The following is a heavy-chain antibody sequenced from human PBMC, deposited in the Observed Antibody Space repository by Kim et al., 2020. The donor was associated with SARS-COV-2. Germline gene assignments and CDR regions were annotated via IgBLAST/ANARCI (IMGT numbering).Heavy chain of an antibody. J-gene: IGHJ4*02. Sequence: SETLSLTCAVSGASMRSTTYYWGWVRQPPGKGLEWIGSMLYTGNTYYNPSLQSRLTISIDTARSQFSLQLRSVTAADTAVYYCTRQAVSGYDWGQGALVTVSS. V-gene: IGHV4-39*01. CDR3: TRQAVSGYD. CDR1: GASMRSTTYY. D-gene: IGHD6-13*01. CDR2: MLYTGNT.